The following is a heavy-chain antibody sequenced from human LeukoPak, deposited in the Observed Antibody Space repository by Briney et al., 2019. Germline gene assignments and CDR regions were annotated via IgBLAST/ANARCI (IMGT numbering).Heavy chain of an antibody. CDR3: ARESTVTTSFLGRYYYYYYMDV. Sequence: GGSLRLSCAASGFTFSSYWMSWVRQAPGKGLEWVANIKQDGSEKYYVDSVKGRFTISRDNAKNSLYLQMNSLRAEDTAVYYCARESTVTTSFLGRYYYYYYMDVWGKGTTVTVSS. D-gene: IGHD4-17*01. J-gene: IGHJ6*03. V-gene: IGHV3-7*01. CDR1: GFTFSSYW. CDR2: IKQDGSEK.